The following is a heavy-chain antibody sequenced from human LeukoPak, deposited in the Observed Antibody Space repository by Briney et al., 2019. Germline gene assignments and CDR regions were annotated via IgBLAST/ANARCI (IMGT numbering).Heavy chain of an antibody. J-gene: IGHJ4*02. Sequence: SVKVSYKASGGTFSSYAISWVRQAPGQGLEWMGRIIPIFGTANYAQKFQGRVTITTDESTSTAYMELSSLRSEDTAVYYCARDIQRYYYDSSGYYLAYWGQGTLVTVSS. CDR3: ARDIQRYYYDSSGYYLAY. CDR1: GGTFSSYA. CDR2: IIPIFGTA. D-gene: IGHD3-22*01. V-gene: IGHV1-69*05.